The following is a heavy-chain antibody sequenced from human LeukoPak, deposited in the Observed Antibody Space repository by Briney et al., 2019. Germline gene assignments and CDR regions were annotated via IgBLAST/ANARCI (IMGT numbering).Heavy chain of an antibody. CDR3: ARSYDYVTLFDY. CDR1: GFTFSSYG. CDR2: ISYDGSNK. J-gene: IGHJ4*02. Sequence: GGSLRLSCAASGFTFSSYGMHWVRQAPGKGLEWVAVISYDGSNKYYADSVKGRFTISRDNSKNTLYLQMNSLRAEDTAVYYCARSYDYVTLFDYWGQGTLVTVSS. D-gene: IGHD3-16*01. V-gene: IGHV3-30*03.